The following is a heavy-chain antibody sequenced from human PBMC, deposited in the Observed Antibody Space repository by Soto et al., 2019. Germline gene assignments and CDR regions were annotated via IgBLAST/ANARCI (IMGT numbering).Heavy chain of an antibody. CDR3: ARLVVVAPVANA. CDR1: GGSINDNSYY. V-gene: IGHV4-39*02. Sequence: SETLSLTCSVSGGSINDNSYYWGWIRQPPGKGLEWVGGIFYTGTTYYSPSLKDRVTISVDTSKNSFSLNLTSVTAADTAVYFCARLVVVAPVANAWGQGTLVTVSS. D-gene: IGHD2-2*01. CDR2: IFYTGTT. J-gene: IGHJ5*02.